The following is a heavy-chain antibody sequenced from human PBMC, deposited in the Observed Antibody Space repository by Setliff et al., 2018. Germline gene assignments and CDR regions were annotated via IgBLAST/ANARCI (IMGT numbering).Heavy chain of an antibody. CDR2: IYTSWST. J-gene: IGHJ4*02. Sequence: PSETLSLTCTVSDDSISSRHYYWSWIRQPAGKGLEWLGQIYTSWSTNYNPSLKGRATLSVDASKRQFSLKLTSVTAADTAVYYCARGSHDGDVYSGGFYFFDLWGQGIQVTVSS. CDR3: ARGSHDGDVYSGGFYFFDL. CDR1: DDSISSRHYY. D-gene: IGHD2-21*01. V-gene: IGHV4-61*09.